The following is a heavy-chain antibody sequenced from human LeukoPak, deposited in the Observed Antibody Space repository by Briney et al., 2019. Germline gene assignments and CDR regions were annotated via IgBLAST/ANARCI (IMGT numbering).Heavy chain of an antibody. Sequence: GGSLRLSCAASGFTFSSYSMNWVRQAPGKGLEWVSYISSSSSTTYYADSVKGRFTISRDNSKNTLYLQMNSLRAEDTAVYYCAKGTYSNGYYFDYWGQGTLVTVSS. J-gene: IGHJ4*02. V-gene: IGHV3-48*01. CDR1: GFTFSSYS. D-gene: IGHD3-22*01. CDR3: AKGTYSNGYYFDY. CDR2: ISSSSSTT.